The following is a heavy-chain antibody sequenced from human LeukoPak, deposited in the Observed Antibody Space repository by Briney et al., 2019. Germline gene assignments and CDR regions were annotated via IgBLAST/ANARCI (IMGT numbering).Heavy chain of an antibody. J-gene: IGHJ4*02. Sequence: ASVKVSCKASGYTFTSYGISWVRQAPGQGLEWMGWISAYNGNTNYAQKLQGRVTMTTDTSTSTAYMELRSLRSDDTAVCYCARDRYYYDSSGYYPGYYFDYWGQGTLVTVSS. CDR3: ARDRYYYDSSGYYPGYYFDY. V-gene: IGHV1-18*01. D-gene: IGHD3-22*01. CDR2: ISAYNGNT. CDR1: GYTFTSYG.